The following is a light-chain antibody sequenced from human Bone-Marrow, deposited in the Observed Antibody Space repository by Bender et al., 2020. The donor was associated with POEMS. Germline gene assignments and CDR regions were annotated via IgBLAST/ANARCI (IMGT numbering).Light chain of an antibody. J-gene: IGLJ2*01. CDR1: SSDVGGHNY. Sequence: QSALTQPRSVSGSPGQSVTISCTGTSSDVGGHNYVSWYQQHPGKAPKLLIYEVIKRPSGVPYRFSSSKSGTSAYLAITGLQAEDEADYYCQSYDKSLSGPVVFGGGTKLTVL. V-gene: IGLV2-11*01. CDR3: QSYDKSLSGPVV. CDR2: EVI.